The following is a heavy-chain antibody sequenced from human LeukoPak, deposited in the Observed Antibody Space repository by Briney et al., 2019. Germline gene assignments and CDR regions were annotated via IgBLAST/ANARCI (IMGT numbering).Heavy chain of an antibody. V-gene: IGHV1-2*02. CDR3: AKYTAGMYYFDY. CDR1: GYTFTGYY. D-gene: IGHD6-19*01. CDR2: INPNSGGT. Sequence: ASVKVSCKASGYTFTGYYIRWVRQAPGQGLEWMGWINPNSGGTNYAQKFQGRVTMTRDTSISTAYMELSRLRSDDTAVYYCAKYTAGMYYFDYWGQGTLVTVSS. J-gene: IGHJ4*02.